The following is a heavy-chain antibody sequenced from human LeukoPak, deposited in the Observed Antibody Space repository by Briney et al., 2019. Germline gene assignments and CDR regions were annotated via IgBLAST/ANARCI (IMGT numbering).Heavy chain of an antibody. CDR2: IRNDGSKK. D-gene: IGHD3-16*01. J-gene: IGHJ4*02. Sequence: PGGSLRLSRVAAGFTFSDYGMQWVRQAPGKGLEWVAFIRNDGSKKYYVDYVNGPFSIYRDGSKNTVYLQMYSLRPDDTAVYYCAKASGRSAYGLDYWGQGTLVTVFS. CDR3: AKASGRSAYGLDY. CDR1: GFTFSDYG. V-gene: IGHV3-30*02.